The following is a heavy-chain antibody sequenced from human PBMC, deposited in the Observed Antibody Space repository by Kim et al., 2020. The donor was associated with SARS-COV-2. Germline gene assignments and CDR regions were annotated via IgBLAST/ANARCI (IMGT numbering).Heavy chain of an antibody. J-gene: IGHJ6*02. D-gene: IGHD3-22*01. CDR1: GYTFTSYG. CDR3: AREYYYDSSGYNYGMDV. Sequence: ASVKVSCKASGYTFTSYGISWVRQAPGQGLEWMGWISAYNGNTNYAQKLQGRVTMTTDTSTSTAYMELRSLRSDDTAVYYCAREYYYDSSGYNYGMDVWGQGTTVTVSS. V-gene: IGHV1-18*04. CDR2: ISAYNGNT.